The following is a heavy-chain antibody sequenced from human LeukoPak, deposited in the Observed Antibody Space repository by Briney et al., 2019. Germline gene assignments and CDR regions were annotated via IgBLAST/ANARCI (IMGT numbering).Heavy chain of an antibody. CDR1: GFTFSSYA. J-gene: IGHJ6*04. D-gene: IGHD3-10*02. CDR3: AELGITMIGGV. CDR2: ISSSSSYI. V-gene: IGHV3-21*01. Sequence: GGSLRLSCAASGFTFSSYAMSWVRQAPGKGLEWVPLISSSSSYIYYADSVKGRFTISRDNAKNSLYLQINSLRAEDTAVYYCAELGITMIGGVWGKGTTVTISS.